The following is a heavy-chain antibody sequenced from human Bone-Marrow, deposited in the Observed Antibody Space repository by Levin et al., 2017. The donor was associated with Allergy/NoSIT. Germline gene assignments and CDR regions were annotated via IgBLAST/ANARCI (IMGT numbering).Heavy chain of an antibody. CDR3: ARVLGGHVILTGYYIGLQGWFDP. Sequence: SETLSLTCTVSGGSISSYYWSWIRQPPGKGLEWIGYIYYSGSTNYNPSLKSRVTISVDTSKNQFSLKLSSVTAADTAVYYCARVLGGHVILTGYYIGLQGWFDPWGQGTLVTVSS. CDR2: IYYSGST. J-gene: IGHJ5*02. V-gene: IGHV4-59*01. CDR1: GGSISSYY. D-gene: IGHD3-9*01.